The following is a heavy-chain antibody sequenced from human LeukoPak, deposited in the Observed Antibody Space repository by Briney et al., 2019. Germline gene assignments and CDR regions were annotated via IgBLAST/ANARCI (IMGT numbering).Heavy chain of an antibody. V-gene: IGHV4-39*07. D-gene: IGHD1-26*01. CDR2: IYYSGST. J-gene: IGHJ5*02. CDR3: ARDLYYEGWFDP. CDR1: GGSISSSSYY. Sequence: SETQSLTCTVSGGSISSSSYYWGWIRQPPGKGLEWIGSIYYSGSTYYNPSLKSRVTISVDTSKNQFSLKLSSVTAADTAVYYCARDLYYEGWFDPWGQGTLVTVSS.